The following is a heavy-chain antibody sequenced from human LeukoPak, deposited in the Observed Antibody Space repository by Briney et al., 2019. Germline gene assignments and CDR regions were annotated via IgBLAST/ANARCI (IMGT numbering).Heavy chain of an antibody. CDR1: GYTLTELS. Sequence: GASVKVSCKVSGYTLTELSMHWVRQAPGKGLEWMGGFDPGDGETIYAQKFQGRVTMTEDTSTDTAYMELSSLRSEDTAVYYCATGIYETGTLFDPWGQGTLVTVSS. D-gene: IGHD1-1*01. J-gene: IGHJ5*02. CDR2: FDPGDGET. CDR3: ATGIYETGTLFDP. V-gene: IGHV1-24*01.